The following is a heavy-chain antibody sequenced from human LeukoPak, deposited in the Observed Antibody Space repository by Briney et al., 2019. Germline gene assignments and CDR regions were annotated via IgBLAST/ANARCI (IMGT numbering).Heavy chain of an antibody. V-gene: IGHV3-23*01. CDR1: GFTFSTYA. CDR2: ISGSGGST. CDR3: AKDERYCSSTNCYFGY. Sequence: GGSLRLSCTASGFTFSTYAMSWVRQAPGKGLEWVSAISGSGGSTYYADPVKGRFTISRDNSKNTLYLQMNSLRAEDTAVYYCAKDERYCSSTNCYFGYWGQGTLVTVSS. D-gene: IGHD2-2*01. J-gene: IGHJ4*02.